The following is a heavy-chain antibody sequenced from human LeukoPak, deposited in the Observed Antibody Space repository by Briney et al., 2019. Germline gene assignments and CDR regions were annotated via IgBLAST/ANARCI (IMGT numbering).Heavy chain of an antibody. CDR3: ARGDLAAAGTGLMNPDY. D-gene: IGHD6-13*01. V-gene: IGHV3-30*02. J-gene: IGHJ4*02. CDR1: GFSFSSYG. Sequence: PGGSLRLSCAASGFSFSSYGMHWVRQAPGKGLEWVAFIRYDGSNKYYADFVKGRFTISRDNSKNTLYLQMNSLRAEDTAVYYCARGDLAAAGTGLMNPDYWGQGTLVTVSS. CDR2: IRYDGSNK.